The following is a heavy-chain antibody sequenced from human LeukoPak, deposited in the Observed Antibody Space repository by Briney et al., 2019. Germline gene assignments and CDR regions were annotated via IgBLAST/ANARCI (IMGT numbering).Heavy chain of an antibody. CDR2: IYYIGSP. CDR1: GDSIYSGGGYH. CDR3: VRALGYSSGPDYFDC. Sequence: SETLSLTCTVSGDSIYSGGGYHWSWIRQPPGKGLEWIGYIYYIGSPSYSPSLKSQVTISSDRPMNQLSLKLSPVPAADPVVYNCVRALGYSSGPDYFDCWGQGRLVTVSS. V-gene: IGHV4-30-2*01. D-gene: IGHD5-18*01. J-gene: IGHJ4*02.